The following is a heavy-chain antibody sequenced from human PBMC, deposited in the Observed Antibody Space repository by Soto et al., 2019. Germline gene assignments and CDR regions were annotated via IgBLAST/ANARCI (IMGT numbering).Heavy chain of an antibody. Sequence: SETLSLTCTVSGGAISSGGYYWSWIRQHPGKGLEWIGYIYYSGSTYYNPSLKSRVTISVDTSKNQFSLKLSSVTAADTAVYYCAGSGSYRGQHYYYGMDVWGRGTTVTVSS. CDR3: AGSGSYRGQHYYYGMDV. V-gene: IGHV4-31*03. J-gene: IGHJ6*02. D-gene: IGHD3-10*01. CDR1: GGAISSGGYY. CDR2: IYYSGST.